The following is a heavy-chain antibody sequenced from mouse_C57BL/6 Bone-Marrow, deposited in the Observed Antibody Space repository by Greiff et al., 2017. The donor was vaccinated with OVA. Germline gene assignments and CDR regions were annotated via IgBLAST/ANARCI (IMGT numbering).Heavy chain of an antibody. D-gene: IGHD2-3*01. CDR3: ARRVDGYAMDY. CDR1: GYTFTDYY. J-gene: IGHJ4*01. V-gene: IGHV1-26*01. Sequence: EVQLQQSGPELVKPGASVKISCKASGYTFTDYYMNWVKQSHGKSLEWIGDINPNNGGTSYNQKFKSKATLTVDKSSSTAYMQLSSLTSEDSAVYYCARRVDGYAMDYWGQGTSVTVSS. CDR2: INPNNGGT.